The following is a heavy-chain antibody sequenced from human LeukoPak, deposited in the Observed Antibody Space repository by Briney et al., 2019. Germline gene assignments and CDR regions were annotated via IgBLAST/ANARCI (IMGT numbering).Heavy chain of an antibody. J-gene: IGHJ4*02. D-gene: IGHD3-22*01. CDR3: ARVYSRRSSGYYYADY. V-gene: IGHV1-8*01. CDR2: MNPNSGNT. CDR1: RDTFSSYD. Sequence: ASVKVSCKAARDTFSSYDINWVRQATGQGLEWMGWMNPNSGNTGYAQKFQGGVTMTRNTSINTAYMELSSLRSEDTAVYYCARVYSRRSSGYYYADYWGQGALVTVSS.